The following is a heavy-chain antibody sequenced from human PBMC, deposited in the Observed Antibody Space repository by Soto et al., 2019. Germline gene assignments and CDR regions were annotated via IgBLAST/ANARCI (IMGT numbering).Heavy chain of an antibody. CDR2: IGAYNGNT. CDR3: ARDGEMANRLDYSYYGMDV. V-gene: IGHV1-18*04. Sequence: WASVKVSCKASGYTFTSYGISWVRQAPGQGLEWMGWIGAYNGNTNYAQKLQGRVTMTTDTSKSTAYMELRSLRSDDTAVYYCARDGEMANRLDYSYYGMDVWGQGTTVTVSS. D-gene: IGHD3-3*01. J-gene: IGHJ6*02. CDR1: GYTFTSYG.